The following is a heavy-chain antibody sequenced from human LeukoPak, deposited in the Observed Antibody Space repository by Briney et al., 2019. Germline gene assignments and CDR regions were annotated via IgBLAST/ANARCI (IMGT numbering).Heavy chain of an antibody. D-gene: IGHD3-22*01. CDR1: GGSISSSSDY. J-gene: IGHJ4*02. Sequence: PSETLSLTCTVSGGSISSSSDYWGWIRQAPGKGLEWIGSIYYHENTYYNSPLKSRVTISVDTSKNQFSLKLSSVTAADTAVYYCARVGDSSGYYPFDYWGQGTLVTVSS. CDR2: IYYHENT. V-gene: IGHV4-39*07. CDR3: ARVGDSSGYYPFDY.